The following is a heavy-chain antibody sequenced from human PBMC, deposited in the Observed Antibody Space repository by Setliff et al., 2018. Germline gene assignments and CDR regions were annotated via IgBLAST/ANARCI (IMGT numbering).Heavy chain of an antibody. Sequence: GGSLRLSCAASGFTFSSYGMHWVRQAPGKGLEWVAVIWYDGSNKYYADSVKGRFTISRDNSKNTLYLQMNSLRAEDTAVYYCAKELGNIAAAGTVDYWGQGTLVTVSS. J-gene: IGHJ4*02. CDR1: GFTFSSYG. V-gene: IGHV3-33*06. D-gene: IGHD6-13*01. CDR3: AKELGNIAAAGTVDY. CDR2: IWYDGSNK.